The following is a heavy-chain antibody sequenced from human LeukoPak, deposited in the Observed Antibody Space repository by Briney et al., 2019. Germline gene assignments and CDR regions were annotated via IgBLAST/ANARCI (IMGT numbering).Heavy chain of an antibody. CDR3: ARFFSHGYWFDP. CDR1: GYTFTSYG. Sequence: ASVKVSCKASGYTFTSYGISWVRQAPGQGLEWMGWMNPNSGNTGYAQKFQGRVTMTRNTSISTAYMELSSLGSEDTAVYYCARFFSHGYWFDPWGQGTLVTVSS. V-gene: IGHV1-8*02. J-gene: IGHJ5*02. CDR2: MNPNSGNT.